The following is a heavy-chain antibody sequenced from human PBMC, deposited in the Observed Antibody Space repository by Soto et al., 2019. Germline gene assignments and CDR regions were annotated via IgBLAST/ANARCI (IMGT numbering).Heavy chain of an antibody. Sequence: EVQLVESGGSLVQPGGSLRLSCAASGFTFSTYWMHWVRQAPGKGLVWVSRINGDGSSATYADSVKGRFTISRDNAKNTLYLQMNSLRAEDTAVYYCASLIGTFDYWGQGTLVTVSS. J-gene: IGHJ4*02. CDR1: GFTFSTYW. CDR3: ASLIGTFDY. CDR2: INGDGSSA. V-gene: IGHV3-74*01. D-gene: IGHD3-16*01.